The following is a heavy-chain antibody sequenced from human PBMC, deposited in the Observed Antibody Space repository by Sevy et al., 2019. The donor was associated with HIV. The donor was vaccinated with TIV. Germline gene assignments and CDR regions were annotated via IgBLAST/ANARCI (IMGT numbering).Heavy chain of an antibody. V-gene: IGHV6-1*01. CDR2: TYYRSKWSN. Sequence: SQTLSLTCAISGDSVSSNSAAWNWIRQSPSRGLEWLGRTYYRSKWSNDYAVSVKSRITINPDTSKNQFSLQLNSVTPEDTAVYYCARVSNITQVVIGRATYYYYYGMDVWGQGTTVTVSS. CDR1: GDSVSSNSAA. CDR3: ARVSNITQVVIGRATYYYYYGMDV. D-gene: IGHD2-21*01. J-gene: IGHJ6*02.